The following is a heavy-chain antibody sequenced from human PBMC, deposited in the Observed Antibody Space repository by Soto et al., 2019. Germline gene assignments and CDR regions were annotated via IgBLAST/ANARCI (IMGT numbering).Heavy chain of an antibody. V-gene: IGHV1-69*13. CDR2: IIPIFGTA. CDR1: GGTFSSYA. D-gene: IGHD3-10*01. Sequence: ASVKVSCKASGGTFSSYAISWVRQAPGQGLEWMGGIIPIFGTANYAQKFQGRVTITADESTSTAYMELSSLRSEDTAVYYCARDDYYGSGSYYNSNYHYGMDVWGQGTTVTVSS. J-gene: IGHJ6*02. CDR3: ARDDYYGSGSYYNSNYHYGMDV.